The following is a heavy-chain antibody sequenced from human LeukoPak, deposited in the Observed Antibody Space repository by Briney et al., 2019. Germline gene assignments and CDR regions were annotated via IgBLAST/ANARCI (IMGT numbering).Heavy chain of an antibody. CDR3: AKDLRDYGDYDWFDP. J-gene: IGHJ5*02. CDR2: INSDGSST. CDR1: GFTFSSYW. Sequence: PGGSLRLSCAASGFTFSSYWMHWVRQAPGKGLVWVSRINSDGSSTSYADSVKGRFTISRDNSKNTLYLQMNSLRAEDTAVYYCAKDLRDYGDYDWFDPWGQGTLVTVSS. V-gene: IGHV3-74*01. D-gene: IGHD4-17*01.